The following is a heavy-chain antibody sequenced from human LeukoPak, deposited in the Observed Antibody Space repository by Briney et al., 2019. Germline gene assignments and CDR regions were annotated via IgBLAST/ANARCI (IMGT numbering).Heavy chain of an antibody. CDR2: INQGGSDK. CDR3: TRDRSRAEDD. D-gene: IGHD1-14*01. V-gene: IGHV3-7*01. J-gene: IGHJ4*02. CDR1: GFTFSGHW. Sequence: GGSLRLSCAASGFTFSGHWMSWVRQARGKGREGVANINQGGSDKYYVDTVKGRFTISRDNANNLLYLQMNSLRGEDTAVYYCTRDRSRAEDDWGQGTLVTVSS.